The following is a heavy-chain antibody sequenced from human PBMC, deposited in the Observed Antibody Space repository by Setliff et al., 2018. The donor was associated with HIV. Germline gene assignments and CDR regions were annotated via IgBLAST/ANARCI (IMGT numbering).Heavy chain of an antibody. CDR2: IYYSGST. V-gene: IGHV4-39*01. D-gene: IGHD1-26*01. CDR1: GGSISSSRYY. CDR3: ARHVRSGSARDFDY. J-gene: IGHJ4*02. Sequence: SETLSLTCTVSGGSISSSRYYWGWIRQPPGKGLEWIGSIYYSGSTYYNPSLKSRVTISVDTSKNQFSLKLSSVTAADTAVYYCARHVRSGSARDFDYWGQGTLVTVSS.